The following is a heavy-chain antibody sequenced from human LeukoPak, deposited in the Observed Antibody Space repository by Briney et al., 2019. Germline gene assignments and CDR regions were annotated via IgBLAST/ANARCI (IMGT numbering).Heavy chain of an antibody. J-gene: IGHJ6*02. Sequence: PGGSLRLSCAASGFTFSTYSMNWVRQAPGKGLEWVAVISYDGSNKYYADSVKGRFTISRDNAKNTLYLQMNSLRTEDTAVYYCARGLPNYYGMDVWGQGTTVTVSS. V-gene: IGHV3-30*03. CDR1: GFTFSTYS. CDR2: ISYDGSNK. CDR3: ARGLPNYYGMDV.